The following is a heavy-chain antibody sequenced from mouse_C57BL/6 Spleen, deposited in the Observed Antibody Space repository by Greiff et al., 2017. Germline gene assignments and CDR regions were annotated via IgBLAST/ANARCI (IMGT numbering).Heavy chain of an antibody. V-gene: IGHV1-64*01. CDR2: IHPNSGST. CDR3: AREGSMAEYFDV. D-gene: IGHD2-10*02. Sequence: QVQLQQPGAELVKPGASVKLSCKASGYTFTSYWMYWVKQRPGNGLEWIGMIHPNSGSTNYNEKFKGKATLTVDKANSTAYMQLSSLTSEDSAVYYWAREGSMAEYFDVWGKGTTVTVSS. CDR1: GYTFTSYW. J-gene: IGHJ1*03.